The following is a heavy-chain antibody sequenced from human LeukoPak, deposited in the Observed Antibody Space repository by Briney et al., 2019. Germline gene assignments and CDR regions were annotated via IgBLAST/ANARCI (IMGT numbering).Heavy chain of an antibody. CDR2: ISSSSSYI. Sequence: GGSLRLSCAASGFTFSSYSMNWVRQAPGKGLEWVSSISSSSSYIYYADSVKGRFTISRDNAKNSLYLQMNSLRAEDTAVCYCARHGVQLPDYWGQGTLVTVSS. CDR1: GFTFSSYS. CDR3: ARHGVQLPDY. D-gene: IGHD5-18*01. V-gene: IGHV3-21*01. J-gene: IGHJ4*02.